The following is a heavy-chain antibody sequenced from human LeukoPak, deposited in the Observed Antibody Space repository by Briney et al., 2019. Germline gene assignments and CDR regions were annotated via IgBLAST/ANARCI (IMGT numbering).Heavy chain of an antibody. CDR3: ARAREYSSSPPPDY. Sequence: ASVKVSCKASGYTFTSYAMNWVRQAPGQGLEWMGWINPNSGGTNYAQKFQGRVTMTRDTSISTAYMELSRLRSDDTAVYYCARAREYSSSPPPDYRGQGTLVTVSS. CDR1: GYTFTSYA. D-gene: IGHD6-6*01. J-gene: IGHJ4*02. V-gene: IGHV1-2*02. CDR2: INPNSGGT.